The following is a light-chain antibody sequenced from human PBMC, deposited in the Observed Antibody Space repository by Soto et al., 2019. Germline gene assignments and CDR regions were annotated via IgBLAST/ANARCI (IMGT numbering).Light chain of an antibody. CDR2: DVS. Sequence: QSALAQPASVSGSPGQSITISCTGTSSDVGRYDFVSWFQQHPGKAPKLMIYDVSIRPSGVSDHFSGSKSGNTASLTISGLQAEAEADYYCSSYTTSSTFVFGPGTKLTVL. V-gene: IGLV2-14*01. CDR1: SSDVGRYDF. J-gene: IGLJ1*01. CDR3: SSYTTSSTFV.